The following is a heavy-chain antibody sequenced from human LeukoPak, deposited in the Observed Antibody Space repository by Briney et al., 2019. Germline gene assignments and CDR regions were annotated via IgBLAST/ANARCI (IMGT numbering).Heavy chain of an antibody. D-gene: IGHD3-10*01. CDR1: GYTFTSYD. J-gene: IGHJ6*03. V-gene: IGHV1-8*01. Sequence: ASVKVSCKASGYTFTSYDINWVRQATGQGLEWMGWMNPNSGNTGYAQKFQGRVTMTRNTSISTAYMELSSLRSEDTAMYYCARARFGELLYYYYYYMDVWGKGTTVTVSS. CDR2: MNPNSGNT. CDR3: ARARFGELLYYYYYYMDV.